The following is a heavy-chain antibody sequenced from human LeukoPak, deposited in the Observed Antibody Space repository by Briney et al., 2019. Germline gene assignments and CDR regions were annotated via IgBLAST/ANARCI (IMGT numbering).Heavy chain of an antibody. CDR2: ISGSGGST. V-gene: IGHV3-23*01. CDR3: AKEDSSGPH. D-gene: IGHD6-19*01. J-gene: IGHJ4*02. CDR1: GGSISDGAYS. Sequence: ETLSLTCAVSGGSISDGAYSWTWIRQPPGKGLEWVSAISGSGGSTYYADSVKGRFTISRDNSKNTLYLQMNSLRAEDTAVYYCAKEDSSGPHWGQGTLVTVSS.